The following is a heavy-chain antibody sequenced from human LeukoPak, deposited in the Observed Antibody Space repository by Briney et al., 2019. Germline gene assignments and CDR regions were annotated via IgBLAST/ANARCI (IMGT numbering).Heavy chain of an antibody. Sequence: SETLSLSCTVSGASTSHFYWNWIRQPPGKGLEWIGYMHNSGSSKHSPSLKSRVTISIDTSKNQFSLQLTSVTAADAAIYYCARSAEWLRNAFDIWGQGTMVSVSS. D-gene: IGHD5-12*01. CDR3: ARSAEWLRNAFDI. CDR1: GASTSHFY. V-gene: IGHV4-59*01. CDR2: MHNSGSS. J-gene: IGHJ3*02.